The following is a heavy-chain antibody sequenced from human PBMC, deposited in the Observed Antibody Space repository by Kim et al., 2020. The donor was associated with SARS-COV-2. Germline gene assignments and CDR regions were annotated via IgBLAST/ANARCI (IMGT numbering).Heavy chain of an antibody. CDR1: GGSFSGYY. D-gene: IGHD3-10*01. CDR2: INHSGST. CDR3: ARGASAHHYSNYYYYGMDV. J-gene: IGHJ6*02. Sequence: SETLSLTCAVYGGSFSGYYWSWIRQPPGKGLEWIGEINHSGSTNYNPSLKSRVTISVDTSKNQFSLKLSSVTAADTAVYYCARGASAHHYSNYYYYGMDVWGQWTTVTVSS. V-gene: IGHV4-34*01.